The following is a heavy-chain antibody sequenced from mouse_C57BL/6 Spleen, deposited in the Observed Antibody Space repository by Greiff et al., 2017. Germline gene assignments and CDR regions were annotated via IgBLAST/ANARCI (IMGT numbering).Heavy chain of an antibody. CDR2: IYPRDGST. J-gene: IGHJ2*01. CDR1: GYTFTDYT. CDR3: ARDLYYGSSYDY. D-gene: IGHD1-1*01. Sequence: QVQLQQSDAELVKPGASVKISCKVSGYTFTDYTIHWMKQRPAQGLEWIGYIYPRDGSTKYNEKFKGKATLTADKSSSTAYMQLNSLTSEDSAVYFCARDLYYGSSYDYWGQGTTLTVSS. V-gene: IGHV1-78*01.